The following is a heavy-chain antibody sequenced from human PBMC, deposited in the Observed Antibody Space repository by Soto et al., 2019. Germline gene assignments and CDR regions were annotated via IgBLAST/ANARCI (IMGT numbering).Heavy chain of an antibody. CDR1: GFSISSGYF. CDR3: ARDSSGYYWFDP. Sequence: SETLSLTCAVSGFSISSGYFWGWIRQPPGKGPEWLGGIYHSGTTYYNPSVKGQVTISVDTSKNQFSLKMSSVTAADTAVYYCARDSSGYYWFDPWGQGTL. J-gene: IGHJ5*02. CDR2: IYHSGTT. D-gene: IGHD3-22*01. V-gene: IGHV4-38-2*02.